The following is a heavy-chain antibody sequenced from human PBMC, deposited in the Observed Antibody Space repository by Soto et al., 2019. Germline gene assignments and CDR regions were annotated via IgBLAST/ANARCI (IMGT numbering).Heavy chain of an antibody. J-gene: IGHJ4*02. Sequence: ASVXVAWKSSGYSFTNDYIHWVRQAPGQGLEWMGIINPSTGSTTYAQKFKGRVTLTRDTYTSTVYMDLSSLRSEDTAVYYCARGRFNPVPTWWYFEYRGQGALVTVYS. V-gene: IGHV1-46*01. D-gene: IGHD4-17*01. CDR3: ARGRFNPVPTWWYFEY. CDR2: INPSTGST. CDR1: GYSFTNDY.